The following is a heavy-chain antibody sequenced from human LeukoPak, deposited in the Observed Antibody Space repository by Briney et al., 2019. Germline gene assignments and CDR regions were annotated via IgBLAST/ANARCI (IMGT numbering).Heavy chain of an antibody. V-gene: IGHV4-59*01. CDR1: GASISSYY. J-gene: IGHJ6*01. CDR2: IYYSGST. CDR3: ARAKIAVAGNLYYYYGMDV. Sequence: PSEILCPICPVSGASISSYYWSWTRQPPGKGLEWIGYIYYSGSTNYNPSLKSRVTISVDTSKNQFSLKLSSVTAADTAVYYCARAKIAVAGNLYYYYGMDVWGHRVTVTVSS. D-gene: IGHD6-19*01.